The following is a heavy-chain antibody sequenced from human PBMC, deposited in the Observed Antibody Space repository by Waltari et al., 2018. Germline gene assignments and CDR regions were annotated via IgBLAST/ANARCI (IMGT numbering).Heavy chain of an antibody. CDR2: INTKNGHP. D-gene: IGHD4-17*01. J-gene: IGHJ6*02. CDR1: GYTFTDYT. V-gene: IGHV7-4-1*02. CDR3: ARALLGLTNRLDV. Sequence: QVQLAQSGSELKEPGASVKVSCRTSGYTFTDYTINWVRQAPGQGLEWMGWINTKNGHPTYVQGFTGRFVLSLDTSVSTTYLQITGLKAEDTAVYFCARALLGLTNRLDVWGQGTTVTISS.